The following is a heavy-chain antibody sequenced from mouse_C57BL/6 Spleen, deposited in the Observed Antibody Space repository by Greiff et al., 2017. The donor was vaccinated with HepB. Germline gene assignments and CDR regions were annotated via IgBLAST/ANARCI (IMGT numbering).Heavy chain of an antibody. V-gene: IGHV5-12*01. CDR2: ISNGGGST. J-gene: IGHJ3*01. CDR1: GFTFSDYY. Sequence: EVQRVESGGGLVQPGGSLKLSCAASGFTFSDYYMYWVRQTPEKRLEWVAYISNGGGSTYYPDTVKGRFTISRDNAKNTLYLQMSRLKSEDTAMYYCARHGGTGAWFAYWGQGTLVTVSA. CDR3: ARHGGTGAWFAY. D-gene: IGHD4-1*01.